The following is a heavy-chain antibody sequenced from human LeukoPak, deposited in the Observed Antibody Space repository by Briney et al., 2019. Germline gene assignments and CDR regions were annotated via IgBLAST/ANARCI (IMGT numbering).Heavy chain of an antibody. V-gene: IGHV3-53*01. D-gene: IGHD2-21*02. CDR3: AREAYCGGDCSAGGMDV. CDR2: IYSGGST. J-gene: IGHJ6*02. Sequence: PGGSLRLSCAASGFTVSSNYMSWVRQAPGKGLEWVSVIYSGGSTYYADSVKGRFTISRDNSKNTLYLQMNSLRAEDTAVYYCAREAYCGGDCSAGGMDVWGQGTTVTVSS. CDR1: GFTVSSNY.